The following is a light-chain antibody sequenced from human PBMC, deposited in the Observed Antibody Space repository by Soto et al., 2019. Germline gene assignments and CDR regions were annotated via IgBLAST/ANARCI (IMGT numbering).Light chain of an antibody. J-gene: IGKJ5*01. CDR3: QQRSNWPIT. V-gene: IGKV3-11*01. CDR2: AVS. CDR1: QSISTN. Sequence: EIVMTQSPGTLSVSPGERATLSCRASQSISTNLAWYQQRPGQAPRLLMSAVSTRATGIPARFSGSGSGTDFTLTISSLEPEDFAVYYCQQRSNWPITFGQGTRLEI.